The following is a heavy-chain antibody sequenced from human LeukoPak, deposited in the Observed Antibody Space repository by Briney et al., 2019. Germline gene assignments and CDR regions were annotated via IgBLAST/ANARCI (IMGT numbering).Heavy chain of an antibody. CDR3: ARRAASEWELEVYFDY. D-gene: IGHD1-26*01. J-gene: IGHJ4*02. Sequence: GGSLRLSCAASGITFSSYSMNWVRQAPGKGLEWVSSISSSSSYIYYADSVKGRFTISRDNAKNSLYLQMNSLRAEDTAVYYCARRAASEWELEVYFDYWGQGTLVTVSS. CDR2: ISSSSSYI. CDR1: GITFSSYS. V-gene: IGHV3-21*01.